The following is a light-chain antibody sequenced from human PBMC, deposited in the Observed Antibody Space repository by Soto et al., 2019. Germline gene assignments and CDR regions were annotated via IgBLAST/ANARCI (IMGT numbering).Light chain of an antibody. CDR1: QSVGTY. Sequence: DIVLTQSPATLSLSPGERATISCRASQSVGTYLAWYQQKPGQTPSLLIYDTSNRATGIPARFSGSGSGTDFTLTISSLEPEDFAVYYCQQRSHWPRTFGQGTKVEI. CDR2: DTS. CDR3: QQRSHWPRT. J-gene: IGKJ1*01. V-gene: IGKV3-11*01.